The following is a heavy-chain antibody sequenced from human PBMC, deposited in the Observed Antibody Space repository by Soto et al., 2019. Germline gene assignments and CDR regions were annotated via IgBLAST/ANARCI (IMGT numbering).Heavy chain of an antibody. CDR3: ARGRYCLTGRCFPNWFDS. J-gene: IGHJ5*01. CDR1: GDSISTVDYF. Sequence: QVHLLESGPGLVKPSQTLSLTCSVSGDSISTVDYFWAWIRQPPGQALEYIGYIYKSTTTYYNPSSESRVAISLDTSKSQFSLTVTSVTAADTAVYFWARGRYCLTGRCFPNWFDSWGQGTLVTVSS. D-gene: IGHD2-15*01. V-gene: IGHV4-30-4*01. CDR2: IYKSTTT.